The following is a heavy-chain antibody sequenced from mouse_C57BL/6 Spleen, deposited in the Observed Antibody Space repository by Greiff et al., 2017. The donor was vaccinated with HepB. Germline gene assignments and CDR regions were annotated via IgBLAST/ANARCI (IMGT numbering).Heavy chain of an antibody. V-gene: IGHV1-72*01. Sequence: QVQLQQPGAELVKPGASVKLSCKASGYTFTSYWMHWVKQRPGRGLEWIGRIDPNSGGTKYNEKFKSKATLTVDKPSRTAYMQLHSMTSEDSAVYYCARRGRDYYSKDYAMDYWGQGTSVTVSS. CDR3: ARRGRDYYSKDYAMDY. J-gene: IGHJ4*01. CDR2: IDPNSGGT. CDR1: GYTFTSYW. D-gene: IGHD1-1*01.